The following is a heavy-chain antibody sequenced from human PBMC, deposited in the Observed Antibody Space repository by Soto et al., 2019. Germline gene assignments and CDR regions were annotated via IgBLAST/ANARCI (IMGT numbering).Heavy chain of an antibody. J-gene: IGHJ4*02. D-gene: IGHD2-21*02. CDR1: GFTFSSYA. CDR3: AKRPGVVTPFGY. Sequence: EVQLLESGGGLVQPGGSLRLSCAASGFTFSSYAMSWVRQATGKGLEWVSAISGSGGSTYYADSVKGRFTISRDNSKNTLYLQLNSLRAEDTAVYYCAKRPGVVTPFGYWGQGTLVTVSS. V-gene: IGHV3-23*01. CDR2: ISGSGGST.